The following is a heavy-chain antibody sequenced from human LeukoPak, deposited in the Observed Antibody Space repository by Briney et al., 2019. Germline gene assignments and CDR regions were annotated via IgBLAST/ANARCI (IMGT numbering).Heavy chain of an antibody. V-gene: IGHV3-74*01. CDR1: GFTFSSRW. CDR2: IDNDGSST. CDR3: AKANPYHYYDSSGYPGY. Sequence: GGSLRLSCAASGFTFSSRWMHWVRQAPGKGLVWVSRIDNDGSSTVYADSVEGRFTMFRDNAKNTVYLQMNSLRAEDTAVYYCAKANPYHYYDSSGYPGYWGQGTLVTVSS. D-gene: IGHD3-22*01. J-gene: IGHJ4*02.